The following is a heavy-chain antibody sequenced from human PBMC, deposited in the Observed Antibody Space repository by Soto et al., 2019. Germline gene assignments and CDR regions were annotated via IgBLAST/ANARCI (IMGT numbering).Heavy chain of an antibody. CDR2: ISNNGDTA. CDR1: GFTFSSYA. D-gene: IGHD5-12*01. CDR3: AKSPVFIVAIVTLLAP. Sequence: EVQLLESGGGLVQPGGSLTLSCATSGFTFSSYAMVWVRQAAEKGLEWVASISNNGDTAYYADSVKGRFTISRGNSENTLYLQMTGLRADDTALYCSAKSPVFIVAIVTLLAPWGQGTQVTVSS. V-gene: IGHV3-23*01. J-gene: IGHJ5*02.